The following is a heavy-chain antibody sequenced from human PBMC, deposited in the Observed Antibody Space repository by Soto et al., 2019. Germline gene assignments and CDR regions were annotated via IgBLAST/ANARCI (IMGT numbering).Heavy chain of an antibody. Sequence: ASVKVSCKASGYTFTRYGISWVRQAPGQGLEWMGWISAYNGNTNYAQKLQGWVTMTTDTSKSTAYMELRSLRFYDPAVYYCARVGVEGYCSGGSCYWDTRHWYFDYWGQGTLVTVSS. J-gene: IGHJ4*01. CDR1: GYTFTRYG. CDR2: ISAYNGNT. D-gene: IGHD2-15*01. CDR3: ARVGVEGYCSGGSCYWDTRHWYFDY. V-gene: IGHV1-18*01.